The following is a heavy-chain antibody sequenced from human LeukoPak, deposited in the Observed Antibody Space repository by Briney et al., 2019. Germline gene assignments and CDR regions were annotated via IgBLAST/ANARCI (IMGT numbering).Heavy chain of an antibody. V-gene: IGHV4-34*01. CDR2: INHSGST. D-gene: IGHD3-16*01. CDR3: ASVMPAFPGSDY. J-gene: IGHJ4*02. CDR1: GGSFSGYY. Sequence: SETLSLTCAVYGGSFSGYYWSWIRQPPGKGLEWIGEINHSGSTNYNPSLKSRVTISVDTSKNQFSLKLSSVTAADTAVYYCASVMPAFPGSDYWGPGTLVTVSS.